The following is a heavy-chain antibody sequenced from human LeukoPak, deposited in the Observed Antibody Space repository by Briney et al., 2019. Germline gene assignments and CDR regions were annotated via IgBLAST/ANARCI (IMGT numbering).Heavy chain of an antibody. J-gene: IGHJ3*02. CDR1: GYTFTSYG. V-gene: IGHV1-18*01. CDR3: ARISYDRSTPIPGGDAFDI. D-gene: IGHD3-22*01. CDR2: ISAYNGNT. Sequence: ASVKVSCKASGYTFTSYGISWVRQAPGQGLEWMGWISAYNGNTNYAQKLQGRVTMTTDTSTSTAYMELRSLRSDDTAVYSCARISYDRSTPIPGGDAFDIWGQGTMVTVSS.